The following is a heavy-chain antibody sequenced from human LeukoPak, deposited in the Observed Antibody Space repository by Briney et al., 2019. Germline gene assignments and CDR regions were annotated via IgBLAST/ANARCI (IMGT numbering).Heavy chain of an antibody. Sequence: ASVKVSFKASGGTFSIYAISWVRQAPGQGLEWMGRIIPILGIANYAQKFQGRVTITADKSTSTAYMELSSLRSEDTAVYYCARDFRIYSSSPVETGGFDPWGQGTLVTVSS. CDR3: ARDFRIYSSSPVETGGFDP. V-gene: IGHV1-69*04. CDR2: IIPILGIA. D-gene: IGHD6-6*01. J-gene: IGHJ5*02. CDR1: GGTFSIYA.